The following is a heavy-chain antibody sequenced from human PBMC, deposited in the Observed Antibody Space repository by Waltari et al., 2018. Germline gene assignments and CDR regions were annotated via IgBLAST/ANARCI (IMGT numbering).Heavy chain of an antibody. V-gene: IGHV3-74*01. J-gene: IGHJ4*02. CDR3: ASDTPGDGIDY. CDR1: GFSFSDYW. D-gene: IGHD7-27*01. Sequence: VQLVESGGGIGQPGGSLRLSCVASGFSFSDYWMHWVRQDPERGLVWVAHVNHDGTHTTYADSVKGRFTVSRDNAKNTVYLQMNSLRADDAAVYFCASDTPGDGIDYWGQGTLVTVSS. CDR2: VNHDGTHT.